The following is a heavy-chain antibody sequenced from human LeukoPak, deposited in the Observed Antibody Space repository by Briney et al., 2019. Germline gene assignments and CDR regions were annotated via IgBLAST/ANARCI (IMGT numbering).Heavy chain of an antibody. CDR1: GFTFSSYA. D-gene: IGHD2-2*02. Sequence: GGSLRLSCAASGFTFSSYAMHWVRQAPGKGLEWVAVISYDGSNKYYADSVKGRFTISRDNSKNTLYLQMNSLRAEDTAVYYCARVNQQAPFIVVVPAAIWFDPWGQGTLVTVSS. V-gene: IGHV3-30-3*01. CDR3: ARVNQQAPFIVVVPAAIWFDP. CDR2: ISYDGSNK. J-gene: IGHJ5*02.